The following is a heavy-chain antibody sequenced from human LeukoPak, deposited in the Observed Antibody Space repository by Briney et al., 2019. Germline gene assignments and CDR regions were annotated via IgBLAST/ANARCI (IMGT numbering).Heavy chain of an antibody. CDR2: IYYSGST. V-gene: IGHV4-30-4*01. J-gene: IGHJ4*02. D-gene: IGHD4-17*01. CDR3: AGEQRTISTVTDY. CDR1: GGSISSGDYY. Sequence: TSETLSLTCTVSGGSISSGDYYSSWIRHPPGKGLEWIGYIYYSGSTYYNPSLKSRVTISVDTSKNQFSLKLSSVTAADTAVYYCAGEQRTISTVTDYWGQGTLVTVSS.